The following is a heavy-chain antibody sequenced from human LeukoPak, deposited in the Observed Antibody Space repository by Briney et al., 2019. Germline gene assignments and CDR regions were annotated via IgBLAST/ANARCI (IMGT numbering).Heavy chain of an antibody. D-gene: IGHD5-12*01. V-gene: IGHV4-59*08. CDR2: IYYTGST. CDR3: ARHESIVPTIKD. CDR1: NGSITNDY. J-gene: IGHJ4*02. Sequence: SETLSLTCTVSNGSITNDYWSWIRQSPGKGLEWIAYIYYTGSTNYNPSLKSRVTISVDTPKNQFSLKMNSVTAADTAVYYCARHESIVPTIKDWGQGTLVTASS.